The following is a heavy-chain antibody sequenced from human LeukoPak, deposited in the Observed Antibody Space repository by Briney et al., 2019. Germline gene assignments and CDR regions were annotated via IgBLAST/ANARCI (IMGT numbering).Heavy chain of an antibody. CDR2: ISYDGSNK. Sequence: GGSLRLSCAASGFTFNSYAIHWVRQAPGKGLEWVAVISYDGSNKYYADSVKGRFTISRDNSKNTLYLQMNSLRAEDTAVYYCARDAPDTAMVSVLDYWGQGTLVTVSS. D-gene: IGHD5-18*01. CDR3: ARDAPDTAMVSVLDY. J-gene: IGHJ4*02. V-gene: IGHV3-30-3*01. CDR1: GFTFNSYA.